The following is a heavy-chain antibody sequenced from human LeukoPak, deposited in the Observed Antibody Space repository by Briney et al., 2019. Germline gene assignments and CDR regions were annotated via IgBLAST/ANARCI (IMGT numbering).Heavy chain of an antibody. V-gene: IGHV4-34*01. CDR3: VTEPGYCTGGRCYGGWFDP. J-gene: IGHJ5*02. CDR1: GGSFSGYY. CDR2: INHSGNT. Sequence: PSETLSLTCAVYGGSFSGYYWSWIRQAPGKGLGWIGEINHSGNTNYNPSLKSRVTISLDTSKNQFSLKLNSVTAADTAVYYCVTEPGYCTGGRCYGGWFDPWGQGTLVTVSS. D-gene: IGHD2-15*01.